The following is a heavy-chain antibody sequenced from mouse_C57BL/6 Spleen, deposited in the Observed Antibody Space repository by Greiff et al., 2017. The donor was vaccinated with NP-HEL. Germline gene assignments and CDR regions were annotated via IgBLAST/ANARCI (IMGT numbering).Heavy chain of an antibody. J-gene: IGHJ3*01. CDR3: ARSGAMVRAWFAY. CDR2: INPNNGGT. V-gene: IGHV1-26*01. CDR1: GYTFTDYY. Sequence: EVQLQQSGPELVKPGASVKISCKASGYTFTDYYMNWVKQSHGKSLEWIGDINPNNGGTSYNQKFKGKATLTVDKSSSTAYMELRSLTSEDSAVYYCARSGAMVRAWFAYWGQGTLVTVSA. D-gene: IGHD2-2*01.